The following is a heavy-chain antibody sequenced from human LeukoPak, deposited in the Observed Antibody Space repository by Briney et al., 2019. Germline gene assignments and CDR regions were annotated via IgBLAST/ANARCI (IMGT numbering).Heavy chain of an antibody. D-gene: IGHD6-13*01. Sequence: SETLSLTCTVSGGSISSYYWSWIRQPPGKGLEWIGYIYTSGSTNYNPSLKSRVTISVDTSKNQFSLKLSSVTAADTAVYYCARHRYSSSWYHYYYYYMDVWGKGTTVTVSS. CDR1: GGSISSYY. J-gene: IGHJ6*03. CDR3: ARHRYSSSWYHYYYYYMDV. CDR2: IYTSGST. V-gene: IGHV4-4*09.